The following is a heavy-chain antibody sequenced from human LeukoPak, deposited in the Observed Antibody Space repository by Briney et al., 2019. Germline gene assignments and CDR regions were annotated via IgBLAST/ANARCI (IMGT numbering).Heavy chain of an antibody. V-gene: IGHV3-11*06. CDR1: GFTFSDYY. CDR3: AKKGYGDYPDAFDI. D-gene: IGHD4-17*01. J-gene: IGHJ3*02. Sequence: GGSLRLSCAASGFTFSDYYMGWIRQAPGKGLEWVSSISSSSSYIYYADSVKGRFTISRDNAKNSLYLQMNSLRAEDTAVYYCAKKGYGDYPDAFDIWGQGTMVTVSS. CDR2: ISSSSSYI.